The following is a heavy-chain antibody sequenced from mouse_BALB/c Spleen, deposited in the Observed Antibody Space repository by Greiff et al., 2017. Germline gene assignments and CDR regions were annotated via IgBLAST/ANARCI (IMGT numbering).Heavy chain of an antibody. CDR2: IYWDDDK. J-gene: IGHJ1*01. V-gene: IGHV8-12*01. CDR1: GFSLSTSGMG. CDR3: ARNDGYYWYFDV. Sequence: VKLQESGPGILQPSQTLSLTCSFSGFSLSTSGMGVSWIRQPSGKGLEWLAHIYWDDDKRYNPSLKSRLTISKDTSRNQVFLKITSVDTADTATYYCARNDGYYWYFDVWGAGTTVTVSS. D-gene: IGHD2-3*01.